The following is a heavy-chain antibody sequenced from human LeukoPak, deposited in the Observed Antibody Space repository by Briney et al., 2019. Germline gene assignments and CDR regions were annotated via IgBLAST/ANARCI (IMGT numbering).Heavy chain of an antibody. CDR1: GFTFSSYS. D-gene: IGHD2-21*01. CDR2: ITSTSDII. V-gene: IGHV3-48*01. J-gene: IGHJ4*02. Sequence: GGSLRLSCEASGFTFSSYSMEWVRQAPGKGLEWLSYITSTSDIIYYADSVKGRFTISRDNGKNSLYLQMNSLRAEDTAVYYCARATYSKRGYYFDYWGQGTLVTVSS. CDR3: ARATYSKRGYYFDY.